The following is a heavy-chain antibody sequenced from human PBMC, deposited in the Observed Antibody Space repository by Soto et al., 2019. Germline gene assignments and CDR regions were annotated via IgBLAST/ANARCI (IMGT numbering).Heavy chain of an antibody. CDR3: ARDPYYYDSHYYYGVDV. Sequence: GGSPGLGCAASGLRLNRHVMSWVRQAPGKGLEWVASIKQDGNEEYYVDSVKGRFTISRDNADNSLSLQMNSLRADDTAVYYCARDPYYYDSHYYYGVDVWGQGTTVTLPS. CDR1: GLRLNRHV. J-gene: IGHJ6*02. D-gene: IGHD3-22*01. CDR2: IKQDGNEE. V-gene: IGHV3-7*01.